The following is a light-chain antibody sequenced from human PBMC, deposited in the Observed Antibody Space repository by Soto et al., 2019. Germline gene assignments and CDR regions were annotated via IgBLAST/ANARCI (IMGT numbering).Light chain of an antibody. V-gene: IGKV3-20*01. CDR2: DAS. J-gene: IGKJ1*01. Sequence: EIVLTQSPGTLSLSPGERATFSCRASQSVSSSYIAWYQQKRGQAPNLLIYDASNRATGVPARFSGSGSGTDFTLTISSLQSEDFAVYFCQQYADWPKTFGQGTKVDIK. CDR1: QSVSSSY. CDR3: QQYADWPKT.